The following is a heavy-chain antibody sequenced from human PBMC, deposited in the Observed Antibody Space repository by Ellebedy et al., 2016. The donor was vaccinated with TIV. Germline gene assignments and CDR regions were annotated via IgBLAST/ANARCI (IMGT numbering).Heavy chain of an antibody. D-gene: IGHD3-22*01. J-gene: IGHJ4*02. V-gene: IGHV3-74*03. CDR1: GFIFSGYW. CDR2: ITTHDE. Sequence: PGGSLRLSCEVSGFIFSGYWAHRVRQAPGKGLVWVSRITTHDEKYADSVKGRFTVSRDNAKNTVYLQMNSLRAEETAVYYCGRILGGSGSRSEAIDYWGQGSLVIVSS. CDR3: GRILGGSGSRSEAIDY.